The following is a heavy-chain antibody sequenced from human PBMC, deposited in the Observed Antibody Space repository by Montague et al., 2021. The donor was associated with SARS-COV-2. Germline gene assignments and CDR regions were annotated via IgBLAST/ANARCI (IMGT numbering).Heavy chain of an antibody. CDR3: ARHKRVVEREPLGGMDV. J-gene: IGHJ6*02. CDR2: IYYTGRA. Sequence: SETLSLTCTVSGGSISSSSYYWGWVRQPPGKGLEWIGKIYYTGRASYKSSLASRVTISVDTSQNRFSLRLRSVTAADTAVYYCARHKRVVEREPLGGMDVWGQGTSVTVSS. CDR1: GGSISSSSYY. D-gene: IGHD1-26*01. V-gene: IGHV4-39*01.